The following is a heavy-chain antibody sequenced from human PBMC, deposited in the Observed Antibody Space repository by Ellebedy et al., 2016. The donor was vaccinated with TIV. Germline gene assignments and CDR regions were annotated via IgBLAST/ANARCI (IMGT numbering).Heavy chain of an antibody. CDR2: VYYSGNT. J-gene: IGHJ4*02. V-gene: IGHV4-39*01. CDR1: GDSVSRSNYY. Sequence: MPSETLSLTCTVSGDSVSRSNYYWGWIRQPPGKGLEWLGSVYYSGNTYYDPSLWGRVSITIDTSKNQFYLRLTSLTAADTAVYYCARAYYNDYFDSWGQGIPVTVSS. D-gene: IGHD1-26*01. CDR3: ARAYYNDYFDS.